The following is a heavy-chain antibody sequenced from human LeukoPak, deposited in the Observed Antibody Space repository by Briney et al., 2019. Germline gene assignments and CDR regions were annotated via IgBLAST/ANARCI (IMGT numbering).Heavy chain of an antibody. CDR3: ARGYDILTGYSYYFDY. J-gene: IGHJ4*02. CDR2: ISSNGGST. Sequence: GGSLRLSCAASGFTFSSYAMHWVRQAPGKGLEYVSAISSNGGSTYYANSVKGRFTISRDNSKNTLYLQMGSLRAEDMAVYYCARGYDILTGYSYYFDYWGQGTLVTVSS. CDR1: GFTFSSYA. V-gene: IGHV3-64*01. D-gene: IGHD3-9*01.